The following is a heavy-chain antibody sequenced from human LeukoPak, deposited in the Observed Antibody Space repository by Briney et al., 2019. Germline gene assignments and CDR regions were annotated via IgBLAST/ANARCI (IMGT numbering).Heavy chain of an antibody. Sequence: PSETLSLTCTVSGGSISSSSYYWGWIRQPPGKGLEWIGSIYYSGSTYYNPSLKSRVTISVDTSKNQFSLKLSSVTAADTAVYYCARVRGSSGWYAYYFDYWGQGTLVTVSS. CDR3: ARVRGSSGWYAYYFDY. J-gene: IGHJ4*02. CDR2: IYYSGST. V-gene: IGHV4-39*07. D-gene: IGHD6-19*01. CDR1: GGSISSSSYY.